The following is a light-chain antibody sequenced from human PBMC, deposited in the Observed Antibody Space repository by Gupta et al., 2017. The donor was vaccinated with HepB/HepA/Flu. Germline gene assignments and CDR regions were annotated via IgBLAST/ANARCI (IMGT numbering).Light chain of an antibody. Sequence: QAGLTQPPSVSKGLRQTATLTCAGNRNNVGYQGATWLQQHQGHPPKLLSYRNNSRPSGISERLSASRSGNTASLTISELQPEDEADDYCSAWDISLRAWVFGGGTKLTVL. CDR3: SAWDISLRAWV. V-gene: IGLV10-54*01. CDR2: RNN. CDR1: RNNVGYQG. J-gene: IGLJ3*02.